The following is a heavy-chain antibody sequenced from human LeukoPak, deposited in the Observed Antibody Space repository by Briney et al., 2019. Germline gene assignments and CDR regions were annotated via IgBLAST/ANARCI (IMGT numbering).Heavy chain of an antibody. V-gene: IGHV4-61*02. CDR1: GGSISSGSYY. J-gene: IGHJ6*02. CDR2: IYTSGST. CDR3: ARVGYDFWSGLEYGMDV. D-gene: IGHD3-3*01. Sequence: SETLSLTCTVSGGSISSGSYYWSWIRQPAGKGLEWIGCIYTSGSTNYNPSLKSRVTISVDTSKNQFSLKLSSVTAADTAVYYCARVGYDFWSGLEYGMDVWGQETTVTVSS.